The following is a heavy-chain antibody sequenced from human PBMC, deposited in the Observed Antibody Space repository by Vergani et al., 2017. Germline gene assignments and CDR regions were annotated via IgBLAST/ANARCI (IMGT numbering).Heavy chain of an antibody. Sequence: EVQLVESGGGLVQPGGSLRLSCEASGFLFSTYWMNWVRQAPGKGLEWVANIRQDGGEEYCVESVKGRFTISRDNAKNSLYLKMNNLRVEDTAVYYCARVGYSNSWSLDYWGQGTLVTVSS. CDR2: IRQDGGEE. V-gene: IGHV3-7*01. CDR3: ARVGYSNSWSLDY. CDR1: GFLFSTYW. D-gene: IGHD6-13*01. J-gene: IGHJ4*02.